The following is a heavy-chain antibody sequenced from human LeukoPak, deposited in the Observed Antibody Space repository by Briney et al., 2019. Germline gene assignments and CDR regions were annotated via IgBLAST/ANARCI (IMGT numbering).Heavy chain of an antibody. CDR2: ISGRDASSGSDAST. J-gene: IGHJ6*03. V-gene: IGHV3-21*04. Sequence: PGVSLRLSCAASGYTFSSYAMSWVRQAPGKGLEWVSGISGRDASSGSDASTDYADSVKGRFTISRDNPKNTVYLQMNSLRVEDTAVYYCAKDRLRWLRGPDDYMDVWGKGTTVTVSS. CDR1: GYTFSSYA. D-gene: IGHD4-17*01. CDR3: AKDRLRWLRGPDDYMDV.